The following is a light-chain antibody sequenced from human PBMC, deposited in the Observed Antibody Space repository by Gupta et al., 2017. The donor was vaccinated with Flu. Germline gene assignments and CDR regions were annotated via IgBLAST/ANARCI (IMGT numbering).Light chain of an antibody. V-gene: IGLV2-14*04. J-gene: IGLJ3*02. CDR2: DVS. CDR1: SSDVGGYNY. CDR3: SSYTSSSTLGV. Sequence: ITISCTGTSSDVGGYNYVSWYQQQPGTAPKLMIYDVSNRPSGVSNRFSGSKSGNTASLTISGRQAEDEDDYYCSSYTSSSTLGVFGGGTKLTVL.